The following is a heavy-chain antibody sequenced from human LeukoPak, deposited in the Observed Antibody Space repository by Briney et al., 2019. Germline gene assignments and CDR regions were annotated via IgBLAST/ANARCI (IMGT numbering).Heavy chain of an antibody. CDR1: GYTFTGYY. J-gene: IGHJ4*02. D-gene: IGHD2-21*02. CDR3: AREKVTDPRPTAFAHFTPDY. CDR2: INPNSGGT. Sequence: ASVKVSCKASGYTFTGYYMHWVRQAPGQGLEWMGWINPNSGGTNYAQKFQGRVTMTRDTSISTAYMELSRLRSDDTAVYYCAREKVTDPRPTAFAHFTPDYWGQGTLVTVSS. V-gene: IGHV1-2*02.